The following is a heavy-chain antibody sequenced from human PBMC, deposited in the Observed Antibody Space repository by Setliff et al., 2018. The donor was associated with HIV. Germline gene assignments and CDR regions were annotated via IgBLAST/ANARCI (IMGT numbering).Heavy chain of an antibody. J-gene: IGHJ4*02. D-gene: IGHD1-26*01. Sequence: GGSLRLSCAASGFTFSTYAMSWVRQVPGKGLEWVSVISASGGGTYYADSVKGRFTISRDNSKNTLYLQMSSLRAEDTAVYYCATGGGSYTPADYWGQGTLVTVSS. CDR3: ATGGGSYTPADY. V-gene: IGHV3-23*01. CDR2: ISASGGGT. CDR1: GFTFSTYA.